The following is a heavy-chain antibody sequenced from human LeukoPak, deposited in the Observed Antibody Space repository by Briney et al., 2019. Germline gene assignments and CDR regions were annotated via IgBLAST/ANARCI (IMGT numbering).Heavy chain of an antibody. CDR3: ARSHYDILTGLNWFDP. Sequence: GESLKISCKGSGYSFTSYWIGWVRQMPGKGLEWMGIIYPGDSDTRYSPSFQGQVTISADKSISTAYLQWSSLKASDTAMYYCARSHYDILTGLNWFDPWGQGTLVTVSS. CDR2: IYPGDSDT. V-gene: IGHV5-51*01. J-gene: IGHJ5*02. D-gene: IGHD3-9*01. CDR1: GYSFTSYW.